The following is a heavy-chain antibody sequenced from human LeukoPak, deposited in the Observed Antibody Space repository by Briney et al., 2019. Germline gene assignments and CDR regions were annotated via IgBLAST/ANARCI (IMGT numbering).Heavy chain of an antibody. Sequence: PGGSLRLSCAASGFTFSSYSMNWVRQAPGKGLEWVSSISSSSSYIYYADSVKGRFTISRDNAKNSLYLQMNSLRAEDTAVYYCARDGVSYYDFWSGYRRGYFDYWGQGTLVTVSS. CDR3: ARDGVSYYDFWSGYRRGYFDY. D-gene: IGHD3-3*01. CDR2: ISSSSSYI. V-gene: IGHV3-21*01. CDR1: GFTFSSYS. J-gene: IGHJ4*02.